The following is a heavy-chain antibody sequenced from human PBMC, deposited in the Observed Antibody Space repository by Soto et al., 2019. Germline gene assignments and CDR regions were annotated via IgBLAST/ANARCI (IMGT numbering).Heavy chain of an antibody. CDR2: ISSSSSTI. J-gene: IGHJ6*03. V-gene: IGHV3-48*01. Sequence: HPGGSLRLSCAASGFTFSSYSMNWVRQAPGKGLEWVSYISSSSSTIYYADSVKGRFTISRDNAKNSLYLQMNSLRAEDTAVYYCARDTLLGSGSYPGLYYYYYMDVWGKGTTVTVSS. CDR1: GFTFSSYS. CDR3: ARDTLLGSGSYPGLYYYYYMDV. D-gene: IGHD3-10*01.